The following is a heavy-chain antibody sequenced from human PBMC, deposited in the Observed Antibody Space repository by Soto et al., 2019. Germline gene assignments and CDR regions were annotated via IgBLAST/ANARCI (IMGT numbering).Heavy chain of an antibody. D-gene: IGHD4-17*01. CDR2: IYYSGST. CDR3: ARVRYYGGNSPVLGFDY. Sequence: TLSLTCTVSGGSISSGGYYWSWIRQHPGKGLEWIGYIYYSGSTYYNPSLKSRVTISVDTSKNQFSLKLSSVTAADTAVYYCARVRYYGGNSPVLGFDYWGQGTLVTVSS. J-gene: IGHJ4*02. CDR1: GGSISSGGYY. V-gene: IGHV4-31*03.